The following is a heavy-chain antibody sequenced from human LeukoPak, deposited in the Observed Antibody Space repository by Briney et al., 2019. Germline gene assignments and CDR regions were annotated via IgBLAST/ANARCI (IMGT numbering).Heavy chain of an antibody. CDR1: GFSFNTYW. CDR3: ARDRSALSIAARRGDAIDY. D-gene: IGHD6-6*01. J-gene: IGHJ4*02. V-gene: IGHV3-7*01. Sequence: GGSLRLSCAVSGFSFNTYWMTWVRQAPGKGLEWVANIKQDGSEKYYVDSVKGRFTISRDNAKNSLYLQMNYLRAEDTAVYYCARDRSALSIAARRGDAIDYWGQGTLITVSS. CDR2: IKQDGSEK.